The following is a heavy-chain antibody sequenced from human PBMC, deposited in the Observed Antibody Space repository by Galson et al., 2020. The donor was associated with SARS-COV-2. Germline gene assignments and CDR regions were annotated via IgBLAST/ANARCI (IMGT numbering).Heavy chain of an antibody. CDR2: ISSSSSYK. J-gene: IGHJ4*02. D-gene: IGHD6-13*01. V-gene: IGHV3-21*01. Sequence: GESLKISCAASGFTFNTYSINWVRQAPGKGLEWVSSISSSSSYKYYADSVKGRFTISRDNAKNSLYLQMHSLRVEDTAVYYCARSVGIAAAGHFDYWGQGTLVTVSS. CDR3: ARSVGIAAAGHFDY. CDR1: GFTFNTYS.